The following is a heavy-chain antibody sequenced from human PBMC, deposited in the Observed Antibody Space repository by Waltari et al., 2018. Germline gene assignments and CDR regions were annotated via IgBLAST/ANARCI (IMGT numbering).Heavy chain of an antibody. CDR2: IAFDGNNK. J-gene: IGHJ6*01. V-gene: IGHV3-30*01. CDR3: VRDWNYNFWSPSYGLDV. CDR1: GFTFSSFA. D-gene: IGHD3-3*01. Sequence: QAQLVESGGGVVQPGKSLRLSCAASGFTFSSFAMHWVRQAPGKGLEWVAVIAFDGNNKDYADFVEGRFIISRDNSKNTLYLQMNSLTVEDTAVYYCVRDWNYNFWSPSYGLDVWGQGTTVTVSS.